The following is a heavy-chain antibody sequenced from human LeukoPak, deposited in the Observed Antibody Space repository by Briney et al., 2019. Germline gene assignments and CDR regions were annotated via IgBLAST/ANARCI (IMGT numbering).Heavy chain of an antibody. V-gene: IGHV4-59*01. Sequence: PSETLSLTCTVSGGSISNYYWSWIRQPPGKGLEWIGYIYYSGSTNYNPSLKSRVTISVDTSKNQFSLKLSSVTAADTAVYYCARDSDDSSGYNWFDPWGQGTLVTVSS. CDR2: IYYSGST. D-gene: IGHD3-22*01. CDR3: ARDSDDSSGYNWFDP. CDR1: GGSISNYY. J-gene: IGHJ5*02.